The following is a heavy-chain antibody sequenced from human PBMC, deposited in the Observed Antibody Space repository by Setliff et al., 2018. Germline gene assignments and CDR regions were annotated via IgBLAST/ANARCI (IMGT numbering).Heavy chain of an antibody. CDR3: ARGAYIGLDY. D-gene: IGHD4-4*01. J-gene: IGHJ4*02. V-gene: IGHV4-59*01. Sequence: TSETLSLTCTVSGGSISTYYWTWIRQPPGKALEWIGYIYYSGTTNYSPSLKSRVTISIDMSKNQFSLKLNSVTAADTAVYYCARGAYIGLDYWGQGTLVTVPQ. CDR2: IYYSGTT. CDR1: GGSISTYY.